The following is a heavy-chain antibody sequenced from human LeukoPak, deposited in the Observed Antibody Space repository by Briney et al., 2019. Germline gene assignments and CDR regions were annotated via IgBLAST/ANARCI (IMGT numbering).Heavy chain of an antibody. J-gene: IGHJ4*02. CDR3: GRTWGYYFDY. V-gene: IGHV4-39*07. D-gene: IGHD3-16*01. CDR2: IHYTGRT. CDR1: GGSISSDTSH. Sequence: SETLSLTCTVSGGSISSDTSHWGWIRQPPGKGLEWIESIHYTGRTYYDPSLKSRVTISVDTSKSQFSLKLPSVTAADTAVYYCGRTWGYYFDYWGQGTLVTVSS.